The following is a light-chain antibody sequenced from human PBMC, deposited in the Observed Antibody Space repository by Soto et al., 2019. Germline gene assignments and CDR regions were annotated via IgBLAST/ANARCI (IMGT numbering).Light chain of an antibody. CDR3: QQYGRSPGLFT. V-gene: IGKV3-20*01. J-gene: IGKJ3*01. Sequence: EIVLTQSPGTLSLSPGERATLSCRASQSVSNTYLAWYQQKLGQAPRLLIYDASSRATGIPDRFSGNGSGTDFTLTINRLEPEDFAVYYCQQYGRSPGLFTFGPGTKVDIK. CDR1: QSVSNTY. CDR2: DAS.